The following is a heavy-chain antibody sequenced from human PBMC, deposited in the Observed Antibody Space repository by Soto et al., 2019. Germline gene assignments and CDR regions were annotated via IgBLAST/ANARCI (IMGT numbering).Heavy chain of an antibody. J-gene: IGHJ6*02. CDR2: IIPIFGTA. CDR3: ARDNCSGGSCYSAPQYYYYGMDV. V-gene: IGHV1-69*12. Sequence: QVQLVQSGAEVKKPGSSVKVSCKASGGTFSSYAISWVRQAPGQGLEWMGGIIPIFGTANYAQKFQGRVTITADESTSTAYMELSSRRSEHTAVYYCARDNCSGGSCYSAPQYYYYGMDVWGQGTTVTVSS. D-gene: IGHD2-15*01. CDR1: GGTFSSYA.